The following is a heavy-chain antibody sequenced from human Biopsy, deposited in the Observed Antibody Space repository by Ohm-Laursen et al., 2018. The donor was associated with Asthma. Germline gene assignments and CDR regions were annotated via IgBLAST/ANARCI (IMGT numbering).Heavy chain of an antibody. CDR3: ARKAGSCISRTCYSLDF. V-gene: IGHV1-69*13. J-gene: IGHJ4*02. D-gene: IGHD2-2*01. CDR1: GDTFNTYV. CDR2: INSVFGTT. Sequence: VASVKVSCKSLGDTFNTYVIGWVRQAPGQGLEWMGGINSVFGTTTYPQKFQDRVTITADDSTSTVYMELSSLGSEDTAVYYCARKAGSCISRTCYSLDFWGQGTLVTVSS.